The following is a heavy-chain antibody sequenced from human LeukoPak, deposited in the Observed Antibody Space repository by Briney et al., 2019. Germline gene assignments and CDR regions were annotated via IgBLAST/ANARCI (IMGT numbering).Heavy chain of an antibody. D-gene: IGHD3-10*01. J-gene: IGHJ4*02. CDR2: ISAYNGNT. V-gene: IGHV1-18*01. CDR3: ARVPVLLCFGESDSPFDY. CDR1: GYTFTSYG. Sequence: ASVKVSCKASGYTFTSYGISWVRQAPGQGLELMGWISAYNGNTNYAQKLQGRVTMTTDTSTSTAYMELRSLRSDDTAVYYCARVPVLLCFGESDSPFDYWGQGTLVTVSS.